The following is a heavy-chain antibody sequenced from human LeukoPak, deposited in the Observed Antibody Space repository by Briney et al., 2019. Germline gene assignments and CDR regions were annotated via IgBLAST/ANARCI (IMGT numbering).Heavy chain of an antibody. Sequence: GASVKVSCKVSRYTLSELSMQWVRQAPGKGLEWMGGLDPEDGETIYAQKFQGRVTMTEDTSTDTAYMELSSLRSEDTAVYYCARSPMDRGALRLDYWGQGTLVTVSS. V-gene: IGHV1-24*01. J-gene: IGHJ4*02. CDR3: ARSPMDRGALRLDY. CDR2: LDPEDGET. D-gene: IGHD3-10*01. CDR1: RYTLSELS.